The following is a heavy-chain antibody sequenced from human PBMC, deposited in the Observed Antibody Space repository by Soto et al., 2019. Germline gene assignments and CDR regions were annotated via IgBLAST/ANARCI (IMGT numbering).Heavy chain of an antibody. D-gene: IGHD2-15*01. CDR2: INPSSGRT. V-gene: IGHV1-46*01. Sequence: GASVKVSCKASGYTFTSYSMHWVRQAPGQGLEWMGIINPSSGRTSYAQNSQGRVTMTSDTSTSIVYMEMSSLKSEDTAVYYCARDHNFGFILYAMDVWGQGTKLTVS. CDR3: ARDHNFGFILYAMDV. J-gene: IGHJ6*02. CDR1: GYTFTSYS.